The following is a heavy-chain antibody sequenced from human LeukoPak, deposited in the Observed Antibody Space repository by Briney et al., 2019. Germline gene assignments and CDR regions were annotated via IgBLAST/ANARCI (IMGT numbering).Heavy chain of an antibody. CDR2: INPNSGGT. J-gene: IGHJ5*02. CDR1: GYTFTGYY. Sequence: GASVKVSCKASGYTFTGYYMHWVRQAPGQGLEWMGWINPNSGGTNYAQKFQGRVTMTRDTSISTAYMELSRLRSEDTAVYYCARQLVGNNWFDPWGQGTLVTVSS. CDR3: ARQLVGNNWFDP. V-gene: IGHV1-2*02. D-gene: IGHD6-13*01.